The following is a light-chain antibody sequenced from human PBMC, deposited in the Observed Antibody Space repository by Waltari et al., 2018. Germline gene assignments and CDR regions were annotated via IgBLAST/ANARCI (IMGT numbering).Light chain of an antibody. CDR1: ESIMYSSNNKNF. V-gene: IGKV4-1*01. J-gene: IGKJ3*01. CDR3: QQYFITPFT. Sequence: DIVMSQSPDSLAVSLGDRATINCRSSESIMYSSNNKNFLAWYQQKPGQSPKLLIYWASTRQSGVPDRFTGSWSGTDFTLTITSVQPEDVAIYYCQQYFITPFTFGPGTKVEIK. CDR2: WAS.